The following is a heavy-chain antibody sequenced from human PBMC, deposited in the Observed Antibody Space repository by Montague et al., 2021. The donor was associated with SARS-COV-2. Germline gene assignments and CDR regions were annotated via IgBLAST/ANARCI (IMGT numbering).Heavy chain of an antibody. CDR2: INHSGST. J-gene: IGHJ6*02. D-gene: IGHD2-2*01. CDR3: ARVRAVPAAMRIFSLGRSYYGMDV. Sequence: SETLSLTCAVYGGSFSGYYWSWIRQPPGKGLEWIGEINHSGSTNYNPSLKSRVTISVDTSKNQLSLKLSSVTAADTAVYYCARVRAVPAAMRIFSLGRSYYGMDVWGQGTTVTVSS. V-gene: IGHV4-34*01. CDR1: GGSFSGYY.